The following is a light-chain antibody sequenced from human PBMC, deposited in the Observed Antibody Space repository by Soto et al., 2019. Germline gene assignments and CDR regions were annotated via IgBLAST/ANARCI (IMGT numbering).Light chain of an antibody. J-gene: IGKJ1*01. V-gene: IGKV3-20*01. CDR3: QQYGSSVT. CDR1: QIVSNNY. CDR2: GAS. Sequence: EIVLTQSPGTLSLSPGERATLSCRASQIVSNNYLAWYQQNPGQSPRLLIYGASNRATGIPARFSGSGSGTEFTLNISRLEPEDFAVYYCQQYGSSVTFGQGTKVEIK.